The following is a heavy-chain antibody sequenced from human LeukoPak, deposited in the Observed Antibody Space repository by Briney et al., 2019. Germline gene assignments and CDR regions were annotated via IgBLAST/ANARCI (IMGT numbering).Heavy chain of an antibody. D-gene: IGHD3-3*01. V-gene: IGHV1-69*05. CDR2: IIPIFGTA. CDR1: GGTFSSYA. Sequence: SVKVSCKASGGTFSSYAISWVRQALGQGLEWMGGIIPIFGTANYAQKFQGRVTITTDESTSTAYMELSSLRSEDTAVYHCAKKSPIFGVVIPLFDYWGQGTLVSVSS. J-gene: IGHJ4*02. CDR3: AKKSPIFGVVIPLFDY.